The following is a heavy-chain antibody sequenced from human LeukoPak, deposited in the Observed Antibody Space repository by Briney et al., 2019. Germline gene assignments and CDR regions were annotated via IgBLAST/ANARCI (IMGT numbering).Heavy chain of an antibody. CDR2: IRSNSDGGTI. CDR3: ATDFYDST. J-gene: IGHJ5*02. V-gene: IGHV3-15*07. D-gene: IGHD3-22*01. Sequence: GGSLRLSCAASGFTFTNAWMNWVRQAPGKGLEWVGRIRSNSDGGTIDYAAPVKGRFTLSRDDSKTTLYLQMNSLQTEDTAVYYCATDFYDSTWGQGTLVTVSS. CDR1: GFTFTNAW.